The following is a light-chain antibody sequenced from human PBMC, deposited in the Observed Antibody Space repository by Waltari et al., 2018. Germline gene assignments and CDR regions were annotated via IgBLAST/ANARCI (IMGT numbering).Light chain of an antibody. J-gene: IGKJ1*01. CDR3: QQHGTLPAT. CDR2: RAS. CDR1: QSVGSRS. Sequence: EIVLTQSPGTASLSPGERVTLSCRASQSVGSRSLAWYQQKPGQASSLVIYRASRRATGIPDRFSGSGSGNDFSLTISILEPEYFAVYYCQQHGTLPATFGQGTKVEIK. V-gene: IGKV3-20*01.